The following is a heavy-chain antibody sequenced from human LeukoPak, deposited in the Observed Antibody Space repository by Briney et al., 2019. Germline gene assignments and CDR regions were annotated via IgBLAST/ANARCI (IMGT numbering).Heavy chain of an antibody. CDR1: GFPFSSYW. D-gene: IGHD5-24*01. J-gene: IGHJ4*02. Sequence: GGSLRLSCAASGFPFSSYWMTWVRQAPGKGLEWVANIKQGGSKKSYVDSVKGRFTISRDNAKNSLYLQMNSLRAEDTAIYYCTRVGYIDEGIDYWGQGTLVTVSS. V-gene: IGHV3-7*04. CDR2: IKQGGSKK. CDR3: TRVGYIDEGIDY.